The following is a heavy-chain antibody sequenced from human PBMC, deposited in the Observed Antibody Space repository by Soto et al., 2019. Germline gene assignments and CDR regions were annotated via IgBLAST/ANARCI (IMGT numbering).Heavy chain of an antibody. CDR2: ITPASGHT. CDR1: GYTFTTYA. CDR3: ARSVLGATGELLNNAMDV. D-gene: IGHD1-26*01. J-gene: IGHJ6*02. Sequence: QVQLVQSGAEVKKPGASVKVSCKASGYTFTTYALHWVRQAPGQRPEWMGWITPASGHTKYSKKFQDRVTITRDTAASTGYMELSSLRSEDTAVYYCARSVLGATGELLNNAMDVWVQATTVTVAS. V-gene: IGHV1-3*01.